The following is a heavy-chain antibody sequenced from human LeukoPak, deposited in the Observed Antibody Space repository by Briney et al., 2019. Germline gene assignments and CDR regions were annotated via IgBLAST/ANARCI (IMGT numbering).Heavy chain of an antibody. CDR1: GFTFSSYS. Sequence: GGSLRLSCAASGFTFSSYSMNWVRQAPGKGLEWVSSISSSSSYIYYADSVKGRFTISRDNAKNSLYLQMNSLRAEDTAAYYCARDPSAGIAVAGAHYWGQGTLVTVSS. CDR3: ARDPSAGIAVAGAHY. D-gene: IGHD6-19*01. J-gene: IGHJ4*02. CDR2: ISSSSSYI. V-gene: IGHV3-21*01.